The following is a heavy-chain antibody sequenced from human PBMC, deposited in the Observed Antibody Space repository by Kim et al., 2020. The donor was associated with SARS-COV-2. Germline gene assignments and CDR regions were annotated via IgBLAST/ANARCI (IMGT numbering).Heavy chain of an antibody. Sequence: GGSLRLSCVGSGFTFSNYGMNWVRQAPGKGLEWISRITGNSGNINYADSVKGRFTISRDNAKNSLYLQMNSLRDEDTAVNYCLTKVVDYWGQGTLVTVSS. CDR3: LTKVVDY. J-gene: IGHJ4*02. D-gene: IGHD4-4*01. CDR1: GFTFSNYG. CDR2: ITGNSGNI. V-gene: IGHV3-48*02.